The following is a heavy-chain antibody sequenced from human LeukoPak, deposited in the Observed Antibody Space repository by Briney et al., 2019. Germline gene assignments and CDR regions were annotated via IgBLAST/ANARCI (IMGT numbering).Heavy chain of an antibody. CDR3: ARAKRGYSYGYYHYFDY. CDR2: IETDGTRA. CDR1: GFTFSEHR. V-gene: IGHV3-74*01. J-gene: IGHJ4*02. Sequence: GGSLRLSCAVSGFTFSEHRMHWVRQVPGKGLEWISWIETDGTRAGYVDSVRGRFTVSRDNAKSTLYLQMNSLRAEDTAVYYCARAKRGYSYGYYHYFDYWDQGTLVTVSS. D-gene: IGHD5-18*01.